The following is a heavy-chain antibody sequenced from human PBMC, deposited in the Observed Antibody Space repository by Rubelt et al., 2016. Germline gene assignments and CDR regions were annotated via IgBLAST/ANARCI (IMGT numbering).Heavy chain of an antibody. V-gene: IGHV3-30*19. D-gene: IGHD1-14*01. J-gene: IGHJ4*02. Sequence: GGGVVQPGRSLRLSCAASGFTFRTFGMHWVRQAPGKGLEWVAVISYDGRNKYYADSVRGRFTISRDNSKNTLYLAMNDLRPEDTAVSYCARDKYNLAWFVFDYWGQGTLVTVSS. CDR1: GFTFRTFG. CDR3: ARDKYNLAWFVFDY. CDR2: ISYDGRNK.